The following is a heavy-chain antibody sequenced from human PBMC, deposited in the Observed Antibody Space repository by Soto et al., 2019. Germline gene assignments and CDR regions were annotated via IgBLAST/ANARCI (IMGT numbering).Heavy chain of an antibody. CDR2: TYYRSKWYN. CDR1: GDSVSSTSAA. Sequence: SQTLSLTCGISGDSVSSTSAAWNWLRQSPSRGLEWLGRTYYRSKWYNDYAVSVESRITINPDTSKNHFSLQLNFATPEDTAVYFCARGEQYSGRIFDYWGQGTLVTVSS. D-gene: IGHD1-26*01. CDR3: ARGEQYSGRIFDY. J-gene: IGHJ4*02. V-gene: IGHV6-1*01.